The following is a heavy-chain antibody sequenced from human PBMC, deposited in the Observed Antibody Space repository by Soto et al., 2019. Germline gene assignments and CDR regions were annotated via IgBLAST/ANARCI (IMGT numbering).Heavy chain of an antibody. J-gene: IGHJ4*02. V-gene: IGHV3-21*01. Sequence: EVQLVESGGGLVKPGGSLRLSCAASGFTFSSYSMNWVRQAPGKGLEWVSSISSSSSYIYYADSVKGRFTISRDNAKNSLYLQMHSLRAEDTAVYYCARDTYYYDSSGSVGFDYWGQGTLVTVSS. D-gene: IGHD3-22*01. CDR3: ARDTYYYDSSGSVGFDY. CDR2: ISSSSSYI. CDR1: GFTFSSYS.